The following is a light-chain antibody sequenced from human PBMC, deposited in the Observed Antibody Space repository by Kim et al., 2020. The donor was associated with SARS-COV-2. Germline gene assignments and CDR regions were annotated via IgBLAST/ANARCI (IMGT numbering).Light chain of an antibody. CDR2: EDN. Sequence: KTVTRSGTRSSSSIASNYVQWYQQRPGSAPTTVIYEDNQRPSGVPDRFSGSIDSSSNSASLTISGLKTEDEADYYCQSYDSSNHVVFGGGTQLTVL. CDR1: SSSIASNY. J-gene: IGLJ2*01. V-gene: IGLV6-57*03. CDR3: QSYDSSNHVV.